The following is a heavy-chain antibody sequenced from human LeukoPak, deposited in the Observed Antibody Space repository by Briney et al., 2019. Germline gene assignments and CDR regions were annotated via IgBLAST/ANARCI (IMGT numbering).Heavy chain of an antibody. CDR3: ARDDPRGANVDY. Sequence: PSETLSLTCAVYGGSFSEYYWSWIRQPPGKGLEWIGEIHHSGSTNYNPSLKSRVTMSVDTSKNQFSLKLSSVTAADTAVYYCARDDPRGANVDYWGQGTLVTVSS. V-gene: IGHV4-34*01. CDR1: GGSFSEYY. D-gene: IGHD1-26*01. J-gene: IGHJ4*02. CDR2: IHHSGST.